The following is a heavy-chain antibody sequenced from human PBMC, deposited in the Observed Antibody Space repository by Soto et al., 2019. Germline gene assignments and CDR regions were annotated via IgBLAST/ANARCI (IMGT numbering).Heavy chain of an antibody. CDR1: GYAFTDHY. D-gene: IGHD3-3*01. CDR3: ARAPRGGVIIVITSAQIDY. V-gene: IGHV1-46*01. CDR2: ISPDGGSK. Sequence: QVQLVQSGAEVKKPGASVKVSCKSSGYAFTDHYIHWVRQAPGQGLEWLGLISPDGGSKRYSQKSQDRITTTRDTSTSTVYMELSSLMSEDTAVYYCARAPRGGVIIVITSAQIDYWGQGTLVTVSS. J-gene: IGHJ4*02.